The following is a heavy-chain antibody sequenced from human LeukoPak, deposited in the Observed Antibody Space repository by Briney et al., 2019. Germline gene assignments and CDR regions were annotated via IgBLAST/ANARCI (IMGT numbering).Heavy chain of an antibody. CDR2: IYYSGST. D-gene: IGHD2-21*02. J-gene: IGHJ3*02. V-gene: IGHV4-39*07. CDR1: GGSISSSSYY. CDR3: ASNLAYCGGDCYSLFAFDI. Sequence: SETLSLTCTVSGGSISSSSYYWGWIRQPPGKGLEWIGSIYYSGSTYYNPSLKSRVTISVDTSKNQFSLKLSSVTAADTAVYYCASNLAYCGGDCYSLFAFDIWGQGTMVTVSS.